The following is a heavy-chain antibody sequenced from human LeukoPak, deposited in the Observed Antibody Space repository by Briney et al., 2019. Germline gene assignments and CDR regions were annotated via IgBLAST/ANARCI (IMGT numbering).Heavy chain of an antibody. D-gene: IGHD1-26*01. V-gene: IGHV3-7*01. CDR2: IKQDGGQT. CDR1: GFTFSSYW. Sequence: GGSLRLSCAASGFTFSSYWMSWVRQAPGKGLEWVATIKQDGGQTYYVDSVKGRFTISRDNAKNSLYLQMNSLRAEDTAVYYCARDKIVGPTNLDYWGQGTLVTVSS. CDR3: ARDKIVGPTNLDY. J-gene: IGHJ4*02.